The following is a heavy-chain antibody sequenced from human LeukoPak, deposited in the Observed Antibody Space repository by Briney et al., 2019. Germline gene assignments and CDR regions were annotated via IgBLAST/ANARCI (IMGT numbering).Heavy chain of an antibody. CDR1: GGSISSYY. V-gene: IGHV4-59*01. Sequence: PSETLSLTCAVSGGSISSYYWSWIRQPPGKGLEWIAYIYYSGSTNYNPSLKSRVTISVDTSKNQSSLRLSSVTAADTAVYYCARGGGLGHYYYYMDVWGKGTTVTISS. J-gene: IGHJ6*03. D-gene: IGHD3-16*01. CDR2: IYYSGST. CDR3: ARGGGLGHYYYYMDV.